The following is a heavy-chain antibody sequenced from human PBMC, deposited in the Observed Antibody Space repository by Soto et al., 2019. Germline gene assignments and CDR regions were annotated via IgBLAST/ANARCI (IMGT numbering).Heavy chain of an antibody. CDR2: ISGRGGST. J-gene: IGHJ4*02. CDR1: GFSFSIYA. D-gene: IGHD2-15*01. CDR3: AKEKSHVVVAATSFDF. V-gene: IGHV3-23*01. Sequence: GSLRLSCAASGFSFSIYAMSWVRQAPGKGLEWVSGISGRGGSTFYADSVEGRFTISRDDSKNTLYLQMNSLRAEDTAVYYCAKEKSHVVVAATSFDFWGQGTLVTVSS.